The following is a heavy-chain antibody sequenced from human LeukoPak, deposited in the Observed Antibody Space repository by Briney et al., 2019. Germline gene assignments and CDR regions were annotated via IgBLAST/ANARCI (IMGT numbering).Heavy chain of an antibody. V-gene: IGHV3-30*02. CDR3: ASELAHCVGDCLKN. CDR2: IRYDGSNK. Sequence: GGSLRLSCAASGFTFSSYGMHWVRQAPGKGLEWVAFIRYDGSNKYYADSVKGRFTIFRDNAKNTLYLQMNSLRAEDTAVYYCASELAHCVGDCLKNWGQGTLVTVSS. D-gene: IGHD2-21*02. CDR1: GFTFSSYG. J-gene: IGHJ4*02.